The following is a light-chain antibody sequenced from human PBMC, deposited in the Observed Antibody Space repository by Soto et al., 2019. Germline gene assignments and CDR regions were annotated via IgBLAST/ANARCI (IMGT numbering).Light chain of an antibody. Sequence: QSALTQPRSVSGSPGQSVTISCTGTSSDVGGYNSVSWYQHHPGKAPKLMIYDVRKRPSGVPDRFSGSKSDNTASLTISGLQAEDEADYYCCSFRSSSTLIVFGGGTKLTVL. J-gene: IGLJ2*01. CDR2: DVR. CDR3: CSFRSSSTLIV. CDR1: SSDVGGYNS. V-gene: IGLV2-11*01.